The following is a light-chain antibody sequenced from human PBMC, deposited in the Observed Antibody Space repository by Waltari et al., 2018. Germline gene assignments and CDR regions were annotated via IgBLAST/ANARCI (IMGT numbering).Light chain of an antibody. V-gene: IGLV2-14*03. CDR2: DVV. CDR3: SSYTTCRTYI. J-gene: IGLJ1*01. Sequence: QSALTQPASVSGSPRQSIAISCTGTRSDVGGHTSVSWYQQHPNKAPKLIIYDVVSRPSGFSDRFSGSKSSNTASLTISGLQTEDEADYYCSSYTTCRTYIFGAGTKVSVL. CDR1: RSDVGGHTS.